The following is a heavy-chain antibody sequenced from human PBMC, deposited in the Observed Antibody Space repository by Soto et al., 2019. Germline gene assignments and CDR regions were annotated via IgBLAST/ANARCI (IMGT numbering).Heavy chain of an antibody. V-gene: IGHV1-18*01. Sequence: ASVKVSCKASGYTFTSYGISWVRQAPGQGLEWMGWISAYNGNTNYAQKLQGRVTMTTDTSASTAYMELSSLRSEDTAVYYCARDLFVYSSSSPFDYWGQGTLVTAPQ. CDR1: GYTFTSYG. CDR2: ISAYNGNT. D-gene: IGHD6-6*01. J-gene: IGHJ4*02. CDR3: ARDLFVYSSSSPFDY.